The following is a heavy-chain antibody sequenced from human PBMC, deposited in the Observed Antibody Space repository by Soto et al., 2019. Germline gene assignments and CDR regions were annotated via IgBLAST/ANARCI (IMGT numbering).Heavy chain of an antibody. V-gene: IGHV3-11*05. D-gene: IGHD2-15*01. J-gene: IGHJ4*02. CDR1: GFTFSDYY. Sequence: QVPLVESGGGLVKPGGSLRLSCAASGFTFSDYYMSWIRQAPGKGLEWVSYISSSSSYTNYADSVKGRFTISRDNTXNXLXXQMNSLRAEDTAVYYCARDRVDCSGGSCYSHDFDYWGQGTLVTVSS. CDR2: ISSSSSYT. CDR3: ARDRVDCSGGSCYSHDFDY.